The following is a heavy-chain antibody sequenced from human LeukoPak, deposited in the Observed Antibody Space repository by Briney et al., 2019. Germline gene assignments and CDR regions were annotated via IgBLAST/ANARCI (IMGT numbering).Heavy chain of an antibody. V-gene: IGHV4-59*08. D-gene: IGHD6-6*01. Sequence: SETLSLTCTVSGGSISSYYWSWIRQSPGKGLEWIGYIYYSGSTNYNPSLKSRVTISVDKSKNQFSLKLSSVTAADTAVYYCARHPYSSSNCFDYWGQGTLVTVSS. CDR3: ARHPYSSSNCFDY. J-gene: IGHJ4*02. CDR1: GGSISSYY. CDR2: IYYSGST.